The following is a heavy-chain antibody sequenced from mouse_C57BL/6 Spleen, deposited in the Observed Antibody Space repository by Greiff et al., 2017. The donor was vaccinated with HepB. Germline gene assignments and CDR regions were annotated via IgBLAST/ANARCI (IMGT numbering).Heavy chain of an antibody. D-gene: IGHD2-1*01. V-gene: IGHV1-52*01. CDR2: IDPSDSET. CDR3: ARVEGIGGNSQWYFDV. J-gene: IGHJ1*03. CDR1: GYTFTSYW. Sequence: QVQLQQSGAELVRPGSSVKLSCKASGYTFTSYWMHWVKQRPIQGLEWIGNIDPSDSETHYNQKFKDKATLTVDKSSSTAYMQLSSLTSEDSAVYYCARVEGIGGNSQWYFDVWGTGTTVTVSS.